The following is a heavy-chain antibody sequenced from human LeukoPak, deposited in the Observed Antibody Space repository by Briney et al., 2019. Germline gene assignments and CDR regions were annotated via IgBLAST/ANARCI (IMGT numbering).Heavy chain of an antibody. J-gene: IGHJ4*02. D-gene: IGHD3-22*01. Sequence: GGSLRLSCAASGFTFSSYDMHWVRQATGKGLEWVSAICTAGDTYYPGSVKGRFTISRENAKNSLYLQMNSLRAGDTDVYYCARATRYYDSSGYGFDYWGQGTLVTVSS. CDR2: ICTAGDT. V-gene: IGHV3-13*01. CDR1: GFTFSSYD. CDR3: ARATRYYDSSGYGFDY.